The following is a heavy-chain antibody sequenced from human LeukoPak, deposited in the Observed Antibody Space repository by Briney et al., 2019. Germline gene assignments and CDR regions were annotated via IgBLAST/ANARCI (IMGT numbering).Heavy chain of an antibody. CDR3: ARPGRYYYDSSPAGYFQH. CDR2: INPSGGST. V-gene: IGHV1-46*01. J-gene: IGHJ1*01. Sequence: ASVKVSCKASGYTFTSYYMYWVRQAPGQGLEWMGIINPSGGSTSYAQKFQGRVTMTRDTSTSTVYMELSSLRSEDTAVYYCARPGRYYYDSSPAGYFQHWGQGTLVTVSS. CDR1: GYTFTSYY. D-gene: IGHD3-22*01.